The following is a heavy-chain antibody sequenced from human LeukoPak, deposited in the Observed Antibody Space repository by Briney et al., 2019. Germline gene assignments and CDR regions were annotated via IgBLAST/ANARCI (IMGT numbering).Heavy chain of an antibody. CDR1: GFTFSSYS. J-gene: IGHJ3*02. V-gene: IGHV3-66*01. D-gene: IGHD4-23*01. CDR2: IYSGGTT. CDR3: ARDRIYGGNSGALDI. Sequence: GGSLRLSCAASGFTFSSYSMNWVRQAPGKGLEWVSIIYSGGTTNYADSVKGRFTISRDNSENTLYPQMSSLRGDDTAVYYCARDRIYGGNSGALDIWGQGTLVTVSS.